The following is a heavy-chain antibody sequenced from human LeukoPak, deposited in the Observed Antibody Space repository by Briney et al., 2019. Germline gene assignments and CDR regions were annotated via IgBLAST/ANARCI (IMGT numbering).Heavy chain of an antibody. D-gene: IGHD3-10*01. V-gene: IGHV4-34*01. CDR3: ARGSVSVGAFDY. CDR2: ISHSGST. J-gene: IGHJ4*02. CDR1: GGSFSGYY. Sequence: SETLSLTCAVYGGSFSGYYWSWIRQPPGKGLEWIGEISHSGSTNYNPSLKSRVTISVDTSKNQFSLKLSSVTAADTAVYYCARGSVSVGAFDYWGQGTLVTVSS.